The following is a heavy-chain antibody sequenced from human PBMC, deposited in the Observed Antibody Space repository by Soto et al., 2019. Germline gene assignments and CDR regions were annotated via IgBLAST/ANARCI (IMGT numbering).Heavy chain of an antibody. CDR1: GYTFTSYD. J-gene: IGHJ5*02. V-gene: IGHV1-8*01. CDR3: ARGLPIAVAGTRWFDP. D-gene: IGHD6-19*01. CDR2: MNPNSGNT. Sequence: ASVKVSCEASGYTFTSYDINWVRQATGQGLEWMGWMNPNSGNTGYAQKFQGRVTMTRNTSISTAYMELSSLRSEDTAVYYCARGLPIAVAGTRWFDPWGQGTLVTVSS.